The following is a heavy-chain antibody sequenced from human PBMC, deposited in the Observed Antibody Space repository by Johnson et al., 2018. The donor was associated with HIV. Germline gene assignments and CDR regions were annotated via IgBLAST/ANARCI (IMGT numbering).Heavy chain of an antibody. CDR3: ARVLPIAAAGTAFDI. CDR1: GFTFSDHY. V-gene: IGHV3-72*01. J-gene: IGHJ3*02. Sequence: VQLVESGGGLVQPGGSLRLSCAASGFTFSDHYMDWVRQAPGKGLEWVGRTRNKANSYTTEYAASVKGRFTISRDDSKNSLYLQMNSLRAEDTAVYYCARVLPIAAAGTAFDIWGQGTMVTVSS. CDR2: TRNKANSYTT. D-gene: IGHD6-13*01.